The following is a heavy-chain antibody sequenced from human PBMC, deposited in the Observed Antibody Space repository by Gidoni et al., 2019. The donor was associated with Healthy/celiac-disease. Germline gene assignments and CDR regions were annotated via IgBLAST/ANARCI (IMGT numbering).Heavy chain of an antibody. CDR1: GGSFSGYY. CDR2: INHSGST. CDR3: ARSTYYYDSSGYSAIDY. V-gene: IGHV4-34*01. D-gene: IGHD3-22*01. J-gene: IGHJ4*02. Sequence: QVQLQQWGAGLLKPSETLSLTCAVYGGSFSGYYWSWIRQPPGKGLEWIGEINHSGSTNYNPSLKSRVTISVDTSKNQFSLKLSSVTAADTAVYYCARSTYYYDSSGYSAIDYWGQGTLVTVSS.